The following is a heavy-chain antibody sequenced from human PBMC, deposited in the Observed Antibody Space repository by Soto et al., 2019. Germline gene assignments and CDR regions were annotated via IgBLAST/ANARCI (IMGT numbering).Heavy chain of an antibody. J-gene: IGHJ6*02. Sequence: GASVKVSCKASGYTFTSYGISWVRQAPGQGLEWMGWISAYNGNTNYEQKLQGRVTMTTDTSTSTAYMELRSLRSDDTAVYYCARVAITLVRGVSFYYYYGMDVWGQGTTVTVSS. CDR2: ISAYNGNT. V-gene: IGHV1-18*01. CDR3: ARVAITLVRGVSFYYYYGMDV. D-gene: IGHD3-10*01. CDR1: GYTFTSYG.